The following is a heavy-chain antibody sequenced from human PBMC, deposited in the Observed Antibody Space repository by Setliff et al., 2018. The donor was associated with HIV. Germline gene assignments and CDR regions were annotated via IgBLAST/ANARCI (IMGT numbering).Heavy chain of an antibody. CDR2: IRDNGVSP. J-gene: IGHJ4*02. Sequence: PGGSLRLSCAASGSIFSNYGMTWVRQAPGKGLEWVSGIRDNGVSPYYADSVTGRFTISRDNTKNTLYLQLNSLRPEDTAVYYCASARIPTGGTSTPLDYCGQGPLVTVSS. CDR3: ASARIPTGGTSTPLDY. D-gene: IGHD1-1*01. V-gene: IGHV3-23*01. CDR1: GSIFSNYG.